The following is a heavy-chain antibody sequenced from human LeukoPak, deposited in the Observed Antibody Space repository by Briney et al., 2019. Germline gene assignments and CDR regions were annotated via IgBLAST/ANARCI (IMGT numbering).Heavy chain of an antibody. CDR3: AGGRTFDN. Sequence: SETLSLTHTVSGGSISSYYCSSIRQPPRKGLEWIGNIYGRRTTKHNPSLKSRVTISVDTSKNQFSLRLSSVTAADTAVYYCAGGRTFDNWGQGTLVTVSS. CDR1: GGSISSYY. V-gene: IGHV4-59*01. CDR2: IYGRRTT. J-gene: IGHJ4*02.